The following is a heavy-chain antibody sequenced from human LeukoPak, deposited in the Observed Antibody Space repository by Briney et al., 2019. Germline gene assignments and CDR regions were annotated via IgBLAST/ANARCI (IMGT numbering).Heavy chain of an antibody. D-gene: IGHD3-16*01. CDR2: IYSGGST. CDR1: GFTVSSNY. CDR3: ARALGGYYGMDV. V-gene: IGHV3-53*01. Sequence: GGSLRLSCAASGFTVSSNYMSWVRQAPGKGLEWVSVIYSGGSTYYADSVKGRFTISRGNSKNTLYLQMNSLRAEDTAVYYCARALGGYYGMDVWGQGTTVTVSS. J-gene: IGHJ6*02.